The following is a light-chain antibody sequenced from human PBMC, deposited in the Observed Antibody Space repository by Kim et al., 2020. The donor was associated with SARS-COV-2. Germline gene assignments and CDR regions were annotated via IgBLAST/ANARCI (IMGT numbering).Light chain of an antibody. CDR1: RSITRW. CDR2: DAS. V-gene: IGKV1-5*01. CDR3: QQYNLYPLT. J-gene: IGKJ4*01. Sequence: ASVVDRVTTACRASRSITRWLACYQQKPGKAPKLLISDASTLQGGVPSRFSGSGSGTEFTLTITSLQPDDFATYYCQQYNLYPLTFGGGTKVYIK.